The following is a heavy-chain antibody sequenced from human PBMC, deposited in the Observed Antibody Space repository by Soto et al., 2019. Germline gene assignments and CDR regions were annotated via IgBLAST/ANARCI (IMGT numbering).Heavy chain of an antibody. V-gene: IGHV1-3*01. J-gene: IGHJ4*02. Sequence: QVQLVQSGAEVKKPGASVKVSCKASGYTFTSYAMHWVRQAPGQRLEWMGWINAGNGNKKYSQKFQGRVTITRDTSAITAYMEQSSLRSEDTAVYYCARDFSLRGSYGDLDLRGQGTLVTVSS. CDR1: GYTFTSYA. CDR3: ARDFSLRGSYGDLDL. CDR2: INAGNGNK. D-gene: IGHD1-26*01.